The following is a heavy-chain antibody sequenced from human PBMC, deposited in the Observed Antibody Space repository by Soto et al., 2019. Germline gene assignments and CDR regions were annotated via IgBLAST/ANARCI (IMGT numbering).Heavy chain of an antibody. CDR2: ISAYNGNT. J-gene: IGHJ4*02. CDR1: GYTFTSYG. Sequence: ASVKVSCKASGYTFTSYGISWVRQAPGQGLEWMGWISAYNGNTNYAQKLQGRVTMTTDTSTSTAYMELRSLRSDDTAVYYCARESAARAAADLDYWGQGTLVTVSS. V-gene: IGHV1-18*01. CDR3: ARESAARAAADLDY. D-gene: IGHD6-13*01.